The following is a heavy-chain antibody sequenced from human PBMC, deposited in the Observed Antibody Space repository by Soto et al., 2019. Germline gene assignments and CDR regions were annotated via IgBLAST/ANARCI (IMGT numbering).Heavy chain of an antibody. V-gene: IGHV4-34*02. J-gene: IGHJ4*02. D-gene: IGHD6-19*01. Sequence: QVQLQQWGAGLLKPSETLSLTCAVYGGSFSGYYWSWIRQPPGKGLEWIGEINDSGSAHYNPSLERREPISVYASKNQFSLKLSSLTAADTSLHSCARVDYSGWTPFDYWGQGCLVTVSS. CDR2: INDSGSA. CDR1: GGSFSGYY. CDR3: ARVDYSGWTPFDY.